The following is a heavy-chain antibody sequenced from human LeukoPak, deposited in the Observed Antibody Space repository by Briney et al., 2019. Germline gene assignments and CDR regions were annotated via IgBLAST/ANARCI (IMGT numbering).Heavy chain of an antibody. CDR2: IYPGDSDS. Sequence: GESLKISCKASGYSFTRYWIGWVRQMPGIGLEWMGIIYPGDSDSRYSPSFQGQVTISADKSISTAYLQWSSLMATDTIMYYCARQVAYTSGRTFDFWGQGTLVTVSS. CDR1: GYSFTRYW. CDR3: ARQVAYTSGRTFDF. D-gene: IGHD6-19*01. J-gene: IGHJ4*02. V-gene: IGHV5-51*01.